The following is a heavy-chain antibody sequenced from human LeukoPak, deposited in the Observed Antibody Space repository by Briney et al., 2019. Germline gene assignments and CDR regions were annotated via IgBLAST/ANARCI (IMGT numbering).Heavy chain of an antibody. CDR1: GFIFDDYA. CDR2: ISWNSGSI. Sequence: PGGSLRLSCAASGFIFDDYAMHWVRQAPGKGLEWDSGISWNSGSIGYADSVKGRFTISRDNAKNSLYLQMNSLRAEDTALYYCAKDRTMVRGVTTSFDYWGQGTLVTVSS. D-gene: IGHD3-10*01. J-gene: IGHJ4*02. CDR3: AKDRTMVRGVTTSFDY. V-gene: IGHV3-9*01.